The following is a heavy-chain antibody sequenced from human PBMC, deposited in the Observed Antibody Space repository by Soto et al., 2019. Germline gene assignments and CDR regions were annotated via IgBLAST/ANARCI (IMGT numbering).Heavy chain of an antibody. Sequence: QLQLQESGPGLVKPSETLSLTCTVSGGSISSSSYYWGWIRQPPGKGLEWIGSIYYSGSTYYNPSLKGRVTIPVDTSNNQFSLKLSAVTAADTAGYYCARREGDIVVVPAAAFDIWGQGTMVTVSS. J-gene: IGHJ3*02. CDR1: GGSISSSSYY. CDR3: ARREGDIVVVPAAAFDI. V-gene: IGHV4-39*01. D-gene: IGHD2-2*01. CDR2: IYYSGST.